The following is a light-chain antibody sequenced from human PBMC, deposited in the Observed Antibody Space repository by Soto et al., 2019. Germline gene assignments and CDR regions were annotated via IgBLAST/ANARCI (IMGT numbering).Light chain of an antibody. Sequence: DIVLTQSPGTLSLSPGESATLSCRASQIISSTYLGWYQQKPGQAPRLLIYGASSRATGIPDRFSGSGSGTDFTLTISRLEPEDFAVYYCQHYGTSLYTFGQGTKLEIK. J-gene: IGKJ2*01. CDR2: GAS. CDR3: QHYGTSLYT. CDR1: QIISSTY. V-gene: IGKV3-20*01.